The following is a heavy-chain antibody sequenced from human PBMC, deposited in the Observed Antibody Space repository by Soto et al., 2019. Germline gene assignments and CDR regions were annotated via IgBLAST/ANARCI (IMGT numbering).Heavy chain of an antibody. V-gene: IGHV3-23*01. D-gene: IGHD3-3*01. J-gene: IGHJ5*02. CDR1: GFTFSSYA. CDR3: AKAGGVVDDFWSGYYTSEGGSWFDP. CDR2: ISGSGGST. Sequence: GGSLRLSCAASGFTFSSYAMSWVRQAPGKGLEWVSAISGSGGSTYYADSVKGRFTISRDNSKNTLYLQMNSLRAEDTAVYYCAKAGGVVDDFWSGYYTSEGGSWFDPWGQGTLVTVSS.